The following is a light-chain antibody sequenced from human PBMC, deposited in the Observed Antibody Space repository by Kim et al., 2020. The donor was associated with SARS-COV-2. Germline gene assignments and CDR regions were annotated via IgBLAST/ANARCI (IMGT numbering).Light chain of an antibody. CDR2: GRN. Sequence: SSELTQDSVVSVALGQTVRITCQGDSLRRYYATWYQQKPRQAPVLVIYGRNNRPSGIPDRFSGSTSGNTASLTISGAQAEDEADFYSQFRNSGGNVVFGGGTKLTVL. CDR3: QFRNSGGNVV. CDR1: SLRRYY. V-gene: IGLV3-19*01. J-gene: IGLJ2*01.